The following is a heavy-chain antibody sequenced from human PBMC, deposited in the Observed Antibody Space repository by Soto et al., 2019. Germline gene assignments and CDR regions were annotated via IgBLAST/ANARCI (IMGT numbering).Heavy chain of an antibody. V-gene: IGHV4-59*01. CDR2: IYYSGSP. D-gene: IGHD4-4*01. J-gene: IGHJ2*01. Sequence: SETLSLTCTVSGGSISSYYWSWIRQPPGKGLEWIGYIYYSGSPNYSPSLESRVTISEDTSQNQFSLKLSSVTAADTAIYYCAGGPDDYNGWYFDIWGRGTLGTAS. CDR3: AGGPDDYNGWYFDI. CDR1: GGSISSYY.